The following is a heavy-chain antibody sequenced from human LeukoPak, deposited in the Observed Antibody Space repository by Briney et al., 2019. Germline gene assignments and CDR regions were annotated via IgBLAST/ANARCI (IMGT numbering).Heavy chain of an antibody. D-gene: IGHD3-16*02. CDR1: GYTFTSYG. CDR2: ISAYNGNT. Sequence: GASVKVSCKASGYTFTSYGISWVRQAPGQGLEWMGWISAYNGNTNYAQKLQGRVTMTTDTSTSTAYMELRSLRSDDTAVYYCASSRYDYVWGSYRPTRFDYWGQGTLVTVSS. J-gene: IGHJ4*02. V-gene: IGHV1-18*01. CDR3: ASSRYDYVWGSYRPTRFDY.